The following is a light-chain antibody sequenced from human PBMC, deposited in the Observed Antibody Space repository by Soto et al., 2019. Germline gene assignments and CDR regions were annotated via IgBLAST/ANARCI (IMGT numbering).Light chain of an antibody. V-gene: IGKV3-15*01. Sequence: EIVMTQSPATLSVSPGEGATLSCRASQSVGSKLAWYQQKPGQAPRLLIHGASTRATDIPARFSGSGSGTLFTLTISRLQSEDSAVYYCQQYNDWRTFGQGTKLEIK. CDR2: GAS. CDR1: QSVGSK. CDR3: QQYNDWRT. J-gene: IGKJ2*02.